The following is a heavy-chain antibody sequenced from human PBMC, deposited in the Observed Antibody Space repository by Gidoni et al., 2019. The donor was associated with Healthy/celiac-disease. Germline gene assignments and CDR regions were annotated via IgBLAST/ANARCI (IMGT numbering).Heavy chain of an antibody. CDR2: ISSSGSTI. V-gene: IGHV3-11*01. J-gene: IGHJ4*02. Sequence: QVQLVESGGGLVKPGGSLRLSCAASGFTFSDYYMSWIRQAPGKGLEWVSYISSSGSTIYYTDSVKGRFTISRDNAKNSLYLQMNSLRAEDTAVYYCARITKPLWFSEYYFDYWGQGTLVTVSS. CDR1: GFTFSDYY. CDR3: ARITKPLWFSEYYFDY. D-gene: IGHD3-10*01.